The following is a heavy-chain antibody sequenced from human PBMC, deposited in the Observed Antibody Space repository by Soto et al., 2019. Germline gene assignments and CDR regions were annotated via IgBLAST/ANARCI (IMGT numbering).Heavy chain of an antibody. CDR2: IGITGDT. D-gene: IGHD2-15*01. CDR3: ARGSGYCSGASCYPWD. Sequence: EVQLVESGVGLVQPGGSLRLSCAASRLTFSSFDMHWVRQPTGKGLEWVSSIGITGDTYYSASVKGRFTISRENAENSLYLQMDSLRADDTAVYYCARGSGYCSGASCYPWDWGQGTLVTVSS. V-gene: IGHV3-13*01. J-gene: IGHJ4*02. CDR1: RLTFSSFD.